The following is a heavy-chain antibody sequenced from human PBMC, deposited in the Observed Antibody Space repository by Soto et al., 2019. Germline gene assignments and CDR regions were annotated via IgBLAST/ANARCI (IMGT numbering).Heavy chain of an antibody. V-gene: IGHV1-18*01. CDR1: GYTFTSYA. Sequence: ASVKVSCKASGYTFTSYAMHWVRQAPGQGLEWMGWISAYNGNTNYAQKLQGRVTMTTDTSTSTAYMELRSLRSEDTAVYYCASDYDILTRYAFAYWGQGTLVTVSS. CDR3: ASDYDILTRYAFAY. J-gene: IGHJ4*02. D-gene: IGHD3-9*01. CDR2: ISAYNGNT.